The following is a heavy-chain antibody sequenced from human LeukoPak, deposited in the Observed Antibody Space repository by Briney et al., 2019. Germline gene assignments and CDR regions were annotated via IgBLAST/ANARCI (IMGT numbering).Heavy chain of an antibody. Sequence: GGSLRLSCAASGFTFNSYAMSWVRQAPGKGLEWVSAISGSGGSTYYADSVKGRFTISRDNSKNTLYLQMNSLRAEDTAVYYCAKDSRAPYCSSTSCFFDYWGQGTLVTVSS. CDR3: AKDSRAPYCSSTSCFFDY. D-gene: IGHD2-2*01. V-gene: IGHV3-23*01. J-gene: IGHJ4*02. CDR1: GFTFNSYA. CDR2: ISGSGGST.